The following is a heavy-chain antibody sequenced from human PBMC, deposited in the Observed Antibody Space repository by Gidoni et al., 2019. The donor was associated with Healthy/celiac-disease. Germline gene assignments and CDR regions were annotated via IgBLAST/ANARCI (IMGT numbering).Heavy chain of an antibody. D-gene: IGHD4-17*01. CDR2: IKQDGSEK. CDR1: GFTFSSSW. J-gene: IGHJ6*02. Sequence: EVQLVESGGGLVQPGGSLRLSCAASGFTFSSSWMSWVRQAPGQGLEWVANIKQDGSEKYYVDSVKGRFTISRDNAKNSLYLQMNSLRAEDTAVYYCARDFHVSPTVTTWYGMDVWGQGTTVTVSS. V-gene: IGHV3-7*01. CDR3: ARDFHVSPTVTTWYGMDV.